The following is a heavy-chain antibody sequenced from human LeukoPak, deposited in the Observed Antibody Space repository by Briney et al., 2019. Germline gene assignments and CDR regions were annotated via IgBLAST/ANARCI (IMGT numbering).Heavy chain of an antibody. CDR1: GLTFSFYS. D-gene: IGHD1-26*01. CDR2: ISGSSTTI. CDR3: ARDPSAVGSYGFDY. V-gene: IGHV3-48*04. Sequence: GSLRLSCAASGLTFSFYSMSWVRQAPGKGLEWVSYISGSSTTIYYADSVKGRFTISRDNAKNSLYLQMNSLRAEDTAVYYCARDPSAVGSYGFDYWGQGTLVTVSS. J-gene: IGHJ4*02.